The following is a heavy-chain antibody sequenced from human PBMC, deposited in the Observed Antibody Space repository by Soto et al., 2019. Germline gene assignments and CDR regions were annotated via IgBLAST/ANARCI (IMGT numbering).Heavy chain of an antibody. V-gene: IGHV4-30-2*01. CDR3: GSEVDGYSQFDD. J-gene: IGHJ4*02. CDR1: GASVTRDGNC. CDR2: IYHGGST. Sequence: PSETLSLTCSVSGASVTRDGNCWTWIRQPPGKGLEFVASIYHGGSTFYNPSLRSRVTISLDRSKNQFSLKLTSVTAADTAVYYCGSEVDGYSQFDDWGQGSLVTVSS. D-gene: IGHD4-4*01.